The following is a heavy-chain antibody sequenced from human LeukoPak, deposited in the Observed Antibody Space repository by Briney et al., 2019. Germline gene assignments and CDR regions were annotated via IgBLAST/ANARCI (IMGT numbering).Heavy chain of an antibody. D-gene: IGHD7-27*01. J-gene: IGHJ4*02. V-gene: IGHV4-59*01. Sequence: SEALSLTCTVSRGSISNYYWGWIRQPPGKGLEWIGFFSYSGSTNYNPSLKSRVTISVDTSKNQFSLKLTSVTAADTAVYYCARDGPGDVGFDYWGQGTLVTVSS. CDR2: FSYSGST. CDR3: ARDGPGDVGFDY. CDR1: RGSISNYY.